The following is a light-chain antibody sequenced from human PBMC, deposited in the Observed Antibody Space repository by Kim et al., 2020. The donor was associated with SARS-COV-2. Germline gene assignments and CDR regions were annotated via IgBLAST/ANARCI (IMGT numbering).Light chain of an antibody. Sequence: QTVVTQEPSFSVSPGGTVTLTCGLNSASVSPTYYPSWYQQTPGQAPRTLIYSTNTRSSGVPDRFSGSILGNKAALTITGAQADDESDYYCVLYMGSGIWVFGGGTQLTVL. CDR3: VLYMGSGIWV. J-gene: IGLJ3*02. CDR1: SASVSPTYY. V-gene: IGLV8-61*01. CDR2: STN.